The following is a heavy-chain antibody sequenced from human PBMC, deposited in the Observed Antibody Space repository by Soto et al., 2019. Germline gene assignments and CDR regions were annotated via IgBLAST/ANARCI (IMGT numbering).Heavy chain of an antibody. CDR2: INPSGGST. CDR1: GYTFTSYY. V-gene: IGHV1-46*01. CDR3: ARDWITIFGVVIIRGMDV. Sequence: ASVKVSCKASGYTFTSYYMHWVRQAPGQGLEWMGIINPSGGSTSYAQKFQGRVTMTRDTSTSTVYMELSSLRSEDTAVYYCARDWITIFGVVIIRGMDVWGQGTTVTVSS. D-gene: IGHD3-3*01. J-gene: IGHJ6*02.